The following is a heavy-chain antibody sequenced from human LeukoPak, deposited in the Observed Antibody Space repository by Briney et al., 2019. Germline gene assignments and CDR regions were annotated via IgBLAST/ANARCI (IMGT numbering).Heavy chain of an antibody. CDR2: IYSGDSHT. V-gene: IGHV5-51*01. J-gene: IGHJ4*02. D-gene: IGHD4-17*01. CDR3: ASARHGDYVWDY. CDR1: GYSFTYW. Sequence: LRESLKISCKGSGYSFTYWIGWVRQMPGKGLEWMGIIYSGDSHTKYSPSFQGRVTTSADKSISTAYLQWSSLEASDTAMYYCASARHGDYVWDYWGQGTLVTVSS.